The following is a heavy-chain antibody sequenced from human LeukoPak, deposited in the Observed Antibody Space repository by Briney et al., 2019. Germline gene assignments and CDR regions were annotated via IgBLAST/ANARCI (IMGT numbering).Heavy chain of an antibody. D-gene: IGHD2-15*01. Sequence: GGSLRLSCAASGFTFSSYSMNWVRQAPGKGLEWVSYISSSSSTIYHADSVKGRFTISRDNAKNSLYLQMNSLRAEDTAVYYCATEVVQIVSGPPHLTYWGQGTLVTVSS. CDR3: ATEVVQIVSGPPHLTY. J-gene: IGHJ4*02. CDR2: ISSSSSTI. V-gene: IGHV3-48*04. CDR1: GFTFSSYS.